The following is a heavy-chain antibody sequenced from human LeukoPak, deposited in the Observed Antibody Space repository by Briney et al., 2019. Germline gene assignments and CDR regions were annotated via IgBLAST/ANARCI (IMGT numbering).Heavy chain of an antibody. CDR3: TILNYDILTGYYTGYFDY. D-gene: IGHD3-9*01. J-gene: IGHJ4*02. V-gene: IGHV1-69*01. CDR1: GGTFSSYA. Sequence: ASVKVSCKASGGTFSSYAISWVRQAPGQGLEWMGGIIPIFGTANYAQKFQGRVTTTADESTSTAYMELSSLRSEDTAVYYCTILNYDILTGYYTGYFDYWGQGTLVTVSS. CDR2: IIPIFGTA.